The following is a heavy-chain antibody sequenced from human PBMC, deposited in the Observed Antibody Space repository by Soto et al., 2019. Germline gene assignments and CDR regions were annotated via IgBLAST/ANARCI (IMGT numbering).Heavy chain of an antibody. D-gene: IGHD5-12*01. CDR2: ISSNGGST. CDR1: GFTFRSYA. Sequence: EVQLVESGGGLVQPGGSLRLSCAASGFTFRSYAMHWVRQAPGKGLEYVSAISSNGGSTDYANSVKGRFTISRDNSKNTLYLQMRSLRAEDMAVYYCARGGRGYEFDYWGQGTLVTVS. CDR3: ARGGRGYEFDY. J-gene: IGHJ4*02. V-gene: IGHV3-64*01.